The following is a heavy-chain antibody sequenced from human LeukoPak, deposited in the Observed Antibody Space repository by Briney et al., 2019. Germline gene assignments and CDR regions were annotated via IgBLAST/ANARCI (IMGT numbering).Heavy chain of an antibody. D-gene: IGHD6-19*01. J-gene: IGHJ4*02. V-gene: IGHV3-23*01. Sequence: GGSLRLSCAASGFTISSYHMSWVRQAPGKGLEWVSAVNYNGDSTYYADSVKGRFTISRDNSKNTLYLQMNTLRAEDTAIYYCAKEQWLVWGQGTLVTVSS. CDR2: VNYNGDST. CDR3: AKEQWLV. CDR1: GFTISSYH.